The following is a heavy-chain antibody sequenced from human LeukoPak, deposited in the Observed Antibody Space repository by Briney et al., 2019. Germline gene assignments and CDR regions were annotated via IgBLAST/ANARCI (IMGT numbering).Heavy chain of an antibody. D-gene: IGHD4-17*01. CDR3: AHLGSDYGDYLIDY. CDR1: GFTFSDYY. CDR2: ISSSGSTI. Sequence: GGSLRLSCAASGFTFSDYYMSWIRQAPGKGLEWVSYISSSGSTIYYADSVKGRFTISRDNSKNTLYLQMNSLRAEDTAVYYCAHLGSDYGDYLIDYWGQGTLVTVSS. V-gene: IGHV3-11*01. J-gene: IGHJ4*02.